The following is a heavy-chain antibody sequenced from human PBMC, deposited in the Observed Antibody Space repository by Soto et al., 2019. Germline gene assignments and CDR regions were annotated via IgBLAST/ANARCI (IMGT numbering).Heavy chain of an antibody. J-gene: IGHJ4*02. V-gene: IGHV4-30-4*01. D-gene: IGHD3-22*01. Sequence: SETLSLTCTVSGGSISSGDYYWSWIRQPPGKGLEWIGYIYYSGSTYYNPSLKSRVTISVDTSKKQFSLKLSSVTAADTAVYYCARRRKNYDSSGSPFDYWGQGTMLTVYS. CDR1: GGSISSGDYY. CDR3: ARRRKNYDSSGSPFDY. CDR2: IYYSGST.